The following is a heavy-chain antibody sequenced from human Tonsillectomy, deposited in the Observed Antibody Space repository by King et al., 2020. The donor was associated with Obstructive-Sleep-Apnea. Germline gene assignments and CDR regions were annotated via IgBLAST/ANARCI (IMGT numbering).Heavy chain of an antibody. D-gene: IGHD4-11*01. CDR2: ITYSGST. Sequence: VQLQESGPGLVKPSETLSLTCTYSGGSISSYFWSWIRQPPGKGLEWIGYITYSGSTNYNPSLKSRVTISMDTSKNQFSLRLNSVTAADTAVYYCARDNYGNNIGWFFDLWGRGTLVTVSS. J-gene: IGHJ2*01. V-gene: IGHV4-59*01. CDR1: GGSISSYF. CDR3: ARDNYGNNIGWFFDL.